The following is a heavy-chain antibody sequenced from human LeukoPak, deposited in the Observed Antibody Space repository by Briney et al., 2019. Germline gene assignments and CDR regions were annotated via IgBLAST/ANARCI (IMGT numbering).Heavy chain of an antibody. V-gene: IGHV3-30*02. CDR3: AKGPIGFDDYGDQI. CDR2: IRNDGSNK. D-gene: IGHD4-17*01. J-gene: IGHJ3*02. Sequence: GGSLRLSCAASGFTFSSYGMHWVRQAPGKGLEWVAFIRNDGSNKYYADSVKGRFTISRDNSKNTLYLQMNSLRAEDTAVYYCAKGPIGFDDYGDQIWGQGTMVTVSS. CDR1: GFTFSSYG.